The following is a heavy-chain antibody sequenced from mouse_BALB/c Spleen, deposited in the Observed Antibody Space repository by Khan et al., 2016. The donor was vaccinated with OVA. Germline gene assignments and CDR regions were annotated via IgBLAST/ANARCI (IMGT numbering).Heavy chain of an antibody. D-gene: IGHD2-4*01. CDR2: INPSTGYT. J-gene: IGHJ3*01. Sequence: QVRLQQSGAELAKPGASVKMSCKASGYTFTTSWIHWVKQRPGQGLEWIGYINPSTGYTEYTQKLKDKATLTADKSSSTAYMQLSRLPSEASAVYYCARTATMTYRFAYWGQGTLVTVSA. CDR1: GYTFTTSW. CDR3: ARTATMTYRFAY. V-gene: IGHV1-7*01.